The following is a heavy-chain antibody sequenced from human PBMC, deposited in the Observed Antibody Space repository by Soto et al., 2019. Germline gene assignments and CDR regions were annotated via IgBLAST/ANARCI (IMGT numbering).Heavy chain of an antibody. CDR2: IYYSGST. Sequence: SETLSLTCTVSGGSISSYYWSWIRQPPGKGLEWIGYIYYSGSTNYNPSLKSRVTISVDTSKNQFSLKLSSVTAADTAVYYCARRGRLGCSSTSCSIPTYYYYYYMDVWGKGTTVTV. CDR1: GGSISSYY. V-gene: IGHV4-59*08. D-gene: IGHD2-2*01. J-gene: IGHJ6*03. CDR3: ARRGRLGCSSTSCSIPTYYYYYYMDV.